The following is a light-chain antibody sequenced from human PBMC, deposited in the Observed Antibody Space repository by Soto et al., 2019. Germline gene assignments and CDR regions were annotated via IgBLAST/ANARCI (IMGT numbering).Light chain of an antibody. J-gene: IGLJ3*02. CDR1: SSNIGAGYH. Sequence: QSVLTQPPSVSGAPGQRVTISCTGSSSNIGAGYHVHWYQQLPGTAPKLLIYVNNNRPSGVPDRFSGSKSGTSASLAITGLQAEDEADYYCPSYDSSLSEGVFGGGTKLTVL. V-gene: IGLV1-40*01. CDR2: VNN. CDR3: PSYDSSLSEGV.